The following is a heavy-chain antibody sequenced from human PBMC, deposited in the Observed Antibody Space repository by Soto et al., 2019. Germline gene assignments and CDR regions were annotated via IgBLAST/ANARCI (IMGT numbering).Heavy chain of an antibody. Sequence: QVQLQQSGPGLVKPSQTLSLTCAISGDSVSSNSAAWSWIRQSPSRGLAWLGRTFYRAKWYNDYAVSVTGRITINPDTSKYQFSLQLNSVTPEDTALYYCAKEGGNHYYYYAMDVWGKGTTVTVSS. CDR1: GDSVSSNSAA. V-gene: IGHV6-1*01. J-gene: IGHJ6*04. D-gene: IGHD1-26*01. CDR2: TFYRAKWYN. CDR3: AKEGGNHYYYYAMDV.